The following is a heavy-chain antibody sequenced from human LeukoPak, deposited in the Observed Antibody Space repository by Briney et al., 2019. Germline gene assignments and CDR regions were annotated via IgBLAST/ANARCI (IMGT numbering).Heavy chain of an antibody. CDR2: ISYDGSNK. CDR3: AKDTYYYDSSGYPHPDY. Sequence: GSLRLSCAASGFTFSSYGMHWVRQAPGKGLEWVAVISYDGSNKYYADSAKGRFTISRDNSKNTLYLQMNSLRAEDTAVYYCAKDTYYYDSSGYPHPDYWGQGTLVTVSS. V-gene: IGHV3-30*18. J-gene: IGHJ4*02. CDR1: GFTFSSYG. D-gene: IGHD3-22*01.